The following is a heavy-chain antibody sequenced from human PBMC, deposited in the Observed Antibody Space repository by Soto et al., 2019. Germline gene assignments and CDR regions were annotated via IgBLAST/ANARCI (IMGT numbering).Heavy chain of an antibody. Sequence: EVQLLESGGGLVQPGGSLRLSCAASGFTFSRYAMSWVRQAQGKGLEWVSAISGSGGSTYYADSVKGRFTISGDNSKNTLYLQMNSLRAEDTAVYYCATAARPNDYYGMDVWCQGTTVTVSS. D-gene: IGHD6-6*01. CDR2: ISGSGGST. V-gene: IGHV3-23*01. CDR3: ATAARPNDYYGMDV. J-gene: IGHJ6*02. CDR1: GFTFSRYA.